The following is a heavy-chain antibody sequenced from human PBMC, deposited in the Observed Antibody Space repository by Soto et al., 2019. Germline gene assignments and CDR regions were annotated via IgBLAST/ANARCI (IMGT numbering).Heavy chain of an antibody. J-gene: IGHJ4*02. CDR3: AREGYGDYGKAFDY. CDR1: GGTFSSYS. V-gene: IGHV1-69*01. Sequence: QVQLVQSGAEVKKSGSSVKVSCKASGGTFSSYSISWVRQAPGQGLEWMGGIISLFGTANHAQQFLVRVTITAAESTSTAYMQLSSLRSDDTAVYYCAREGYGDYGKAFDYWGQGTLFAVSS. D-gene: IGHD4-17*01. CDR2: IISLFGTA.